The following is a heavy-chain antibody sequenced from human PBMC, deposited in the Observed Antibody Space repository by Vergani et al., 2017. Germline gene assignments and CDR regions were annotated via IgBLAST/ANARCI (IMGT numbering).Heavy chain of an antibody. D-gene: IGHD4-17*01. V-gene: IGHV3-73*01. CDR1: GVTFSGSA. CDR3: TRRPPYGDYVGWFDP. Sequence: EVQLVASGGGFVQPGGSLKLSCAASGVTFSGSAMHWVRQASEKGLEWVGRIRSISNSYATAYAASVKGRFTISRDDSKNTAYLQMNSLKTEDTAVYYCTRRPPYGDYVGWFDPWGQGTLVTVSS. CDR2: IRSISNSYAT. J-gene: IGHJ5*02.